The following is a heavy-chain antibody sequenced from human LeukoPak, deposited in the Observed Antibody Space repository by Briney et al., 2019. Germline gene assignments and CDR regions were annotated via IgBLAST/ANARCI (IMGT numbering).Heavy chain of an antibody. CDR3: ASARPYYDFWSGYLTTFDY. CDR2: IYHSGST. V-gene: IGHV4-34*01. D-gene: IGHD3-3*01. CDR1: GGSFSGYY. J-gene: IGHJ4*02. Sequence: SETLSLTCAVYGGSFSGYYWSWIRQPPGKGLEWIGEIYHSGSTNYNPSLKSRVTISVDKSKNQFSLKLSSVTAADTAVYYCASARPYYDFWSGYLTTFDYWGQGTLVTVSS.